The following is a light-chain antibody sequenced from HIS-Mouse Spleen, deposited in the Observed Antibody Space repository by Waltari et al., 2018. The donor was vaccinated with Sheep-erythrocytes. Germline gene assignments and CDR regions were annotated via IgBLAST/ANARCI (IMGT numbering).Light chain of an antibody. J-gene: IGLJ3*02. Sequence: QSALTQPASVSGSPGQSIPISCTATSSDVGRYTLVSWYQQHPGKAPKPMIYEGSKRPSGVSNRFSGSKSGNTASLTISGLQAEDEADYYCCSYAGSSTWVFGGGTKLTVL. CDR1: SSDVGRYTL. V-gene: IGLV2-23*01. CDR2: EGS. CDR3: CSYAGSSTWV.